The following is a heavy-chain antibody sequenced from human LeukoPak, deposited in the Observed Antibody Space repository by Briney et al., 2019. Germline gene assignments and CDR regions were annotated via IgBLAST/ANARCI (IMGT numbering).Heavy chain of an antibody. CDR2: INHSGST. Sequence: SETLSLTCAVYGGSFSGYYWSWIRQPPGKGLEWLGEINHSGSTNYNPSLKSRVTISVDTSKNQFSLKLSSVTAADTAVYYCARVGRGVYYYGSGSYPNWSDPWGQGTLVTVSS. CDR1: GGSFSGYY. D-gene: IGHD3-10*01. V-gene: IGHV4-34*01. J-gene: IGHJ5*02. CDR3: ARVGRGVYYYGSGSYPNWSDP.